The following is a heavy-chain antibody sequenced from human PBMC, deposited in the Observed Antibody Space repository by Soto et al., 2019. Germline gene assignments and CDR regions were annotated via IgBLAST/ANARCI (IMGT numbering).Heavy chain of an antibody. D-gene: IGHD6-13*01. CDR1: GYTFTYRY. CDR2: STPFNGNT. Sequence: QMQLVQSGAEVKKTGSSVKVSCKASGYTFTYRYLHWVRQAPGQELEWMGWSTPFNGNTNYAQKFQDRVTITRDRSMSTAYMELSSLRAEDTAMYYCARGSRGSSRPNVDSDDAFDIWGQGTMVTVSS. CDR3: ARGSRGSSRPNVDSDDAFDI. V-gene: IGHV1-45*02. J-gene: IGHJ3*02.